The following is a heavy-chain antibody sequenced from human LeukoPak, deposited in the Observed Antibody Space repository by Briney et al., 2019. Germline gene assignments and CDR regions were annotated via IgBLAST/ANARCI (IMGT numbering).Heavy chain of an antibody. CDR3: ARVGYCSSTSCYLRFGAFDI. D-gene: IGHD2-2*03. CDR1: GYTFISYG. CDR2: IRAYNGNT. J-gene: IGHJ3*02. V-gene: IGHV1-18*01. Sequence: ASVKVSCKASGYTFISYGISWVRQAPGQGLEWMGWIRAYNGNTNYAQKLQGRVTMTTDTSTSTAYMELRSLRPDDTAVYYCARVGYCSSTSCYLRFGAFDIWGQGTMVTVSS.